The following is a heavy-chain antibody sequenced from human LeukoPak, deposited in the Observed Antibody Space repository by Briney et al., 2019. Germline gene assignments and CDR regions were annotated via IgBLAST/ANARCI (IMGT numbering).Heavy chain of an antibody. CDR2: ISGSSGTM. V-gene: IGHV3-48*01. J-gene: IGHJ4*02. Sequence: PGGSLRLSCAASGFTFSTYSMNWVRQAPGKWLEWVSYISGSSGTMYYADSVKGRFTISRDSAKNSLYLQMNSLRAEDTAVYYCARFSCSSTSCFDYFDYWGQGTLVTVSS. CDR3: ARFSCSSTSCFDYFDY. D-gene: IGHD2-2*01. CDR1: GFTFSTYS.